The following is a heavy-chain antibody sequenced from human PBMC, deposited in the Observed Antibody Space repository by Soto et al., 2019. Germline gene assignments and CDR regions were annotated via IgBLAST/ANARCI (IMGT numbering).Heavy chain of an antibody. Sequence: EAQLLASGGGLVQPGGSLSLSCVGSGFTFRDHAMRWVRQAPGRGLEWVSAISANGGSIQHADSVKGRFSVSRDNAKNTVYLQMDNLRTEDSAVYYCAKDRYYDTPGWFDPWGQGSRVIVSS. D-gene: IGHD3-22*01. CDR3: AKDRYYDTPGWFDP. CDR2: ISANGGSI. J-gene: IGHJ5*02. CDR1: GFTFRDHA. V-gene: IGHV3-23*01.